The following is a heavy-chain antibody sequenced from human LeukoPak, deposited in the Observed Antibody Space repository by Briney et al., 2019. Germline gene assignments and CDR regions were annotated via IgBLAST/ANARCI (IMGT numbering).Heavy chain of an antibody. J-gene: IGHJ4*02. CDR3: ARGRDGYNFIYD. V-gene: IGHV1-46*01. CDR1: GYSFTSYY. D-gene: IGHD5-24*01. Sequence: ASVKVSCKASGYSFTSYYVQWVRLAPGQGLEWMGVINPSGGSTIYAQRFRGRVSMTRDTSTTTVYMELNSLRSEDTAMYYCARGRDGYNFIYDWGQGTLVTVSS. CDR2: INPSGGST.